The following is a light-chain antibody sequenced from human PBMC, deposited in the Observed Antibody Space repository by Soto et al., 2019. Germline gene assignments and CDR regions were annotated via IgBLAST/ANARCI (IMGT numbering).Light chain of an antibody. CDR3: QQHGSSPPIT. V-gene: IGKV3-20*01. J-gene: IGKJ5*01. Sequence: EIVLTQSPGTLSLSPGERATLSCRASQSVSSSYLACYQKKPGQAPRLLIYDASSRATGIPDRLSGSGSGTAFTLTIIRLEPEDFAVYYCQQHGSSPPITFGQGTRLEIK. CDR2: DAS. CDR1: QSVSSSY.